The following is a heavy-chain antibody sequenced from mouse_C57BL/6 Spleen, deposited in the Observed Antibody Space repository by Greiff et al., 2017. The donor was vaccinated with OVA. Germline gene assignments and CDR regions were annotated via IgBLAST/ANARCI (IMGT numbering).Heavy chain of an antibody. CDR1: GYAFSSYW. CDR2: IYPGDGDT. V-gene: IGHV1-80*01. J-gene: IGHJ2*01. CDR3: ARGLTGKYFDY. Sequence: QVQLQQSGAELVKPGASVKISCKASGYAFSSYWMNWVKQRPGKGLEWIGQIYPGDGDTNYNGKFKGKATLTADKSSSTAYMQLSSLTSEDSAVYFCARGLTGKYFDYWGQGTTLTVSS. D-gene: IGHD4-1*01.